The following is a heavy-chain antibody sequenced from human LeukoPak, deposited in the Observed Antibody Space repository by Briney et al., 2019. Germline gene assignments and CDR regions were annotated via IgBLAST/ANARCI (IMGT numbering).Heavy chain of an antibody. V-gene: IGHV4-61*02. CDR1: GGSISSGSYY. D-gene: IGHD2-2*01. Sequence: SETLSLTCTVSGGSISSGSYYWSWIRQPAGKGLEWIERIYTSGSTNYNPSLKSRVTISVDTPKNQFSLKLSSVTAADTAVYYCARALVVPAATNWFDPWGQGTLVTVSS. CDR3: ARALVVPAATNWFDP. CDR2: IYTSGST. J-gene: IGHJ5*02.